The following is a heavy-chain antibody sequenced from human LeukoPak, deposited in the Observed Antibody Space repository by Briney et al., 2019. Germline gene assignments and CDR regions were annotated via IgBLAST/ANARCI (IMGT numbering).Heavy chain of an antibody. V-gene: IGHV4-34*01. Sequence: SETLSLTCAVYGGSFSGYYWSWIRQPPGKGLEWIGEINHSGSTNYNPSLKSRVTISVDTSKNQFSLKLSSVTAADTAVYYCAGSYAYPYYFDYWGQGTLVTVSS. CDR1: GGSFSGYY. J-gene: IGHJ4*02. D-gene: IGHD3-16*01. CDR3: AGSYAYPYYFDY. CDR2: INHSGST.